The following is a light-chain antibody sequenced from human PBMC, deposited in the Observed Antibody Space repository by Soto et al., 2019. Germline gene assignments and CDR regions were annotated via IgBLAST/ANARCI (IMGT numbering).Light chain of an antibody. Sequence: IQMTQSPTSLAASVGDRVTITCRASKDIRHFVAWYQQKPGKAPKLLIYAASTLQSGVPSRFSGSGAGTDFTLTINSLQPEYVATYSYQKYSSVPVFGPGTKVEIK. CDR1: KDIRHF. J-gene: IGKJ3*01. CDR2: AAS. CDR3: QKYSSVPV. V-gene: IGKV1-27*01.